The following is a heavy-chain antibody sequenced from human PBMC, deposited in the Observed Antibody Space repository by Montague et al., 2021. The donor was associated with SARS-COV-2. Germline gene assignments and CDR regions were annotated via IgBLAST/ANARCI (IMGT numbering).Heavy chain of an antibody. Sequence: SRRLSCAASGFTFSSYALHWVRQAPGKGPEWVAVISYNGRNKHYADPVKGRSTISRDNSKNTLYLQLDSLKTDDAAVYYCAREPKPVGYSYGYTFFDEWGQGTLVTVSS. CDR1: GFTFSSYA. CDR3: AREPKPVGYSYGYTFFDE. D-gene: IGHD5-18*01. CDR2: ISYNGRNK. V-gene: IGHV3-30*03. J-gene: IGHJ4*02.